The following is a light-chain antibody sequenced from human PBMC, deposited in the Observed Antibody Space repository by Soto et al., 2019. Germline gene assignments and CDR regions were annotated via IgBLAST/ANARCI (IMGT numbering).Light chain of an antibody. J-gene: IGLJ2*01. CDR1: RSDVGGYNY. CDR2: NVS. Sequence: QSVLTQPASVSGSPGQSITISCTRTRSDVGGYNYVSWYQQHPGKAPKLMIYNVSNRPSGVSNRFSGSKSGNTASLTISGLQAADEADYYCSSYTSSSPVVFGGGTKLTVL. CDR3: SSYTSSSPVV. V-gene: IGLV2-14*01.